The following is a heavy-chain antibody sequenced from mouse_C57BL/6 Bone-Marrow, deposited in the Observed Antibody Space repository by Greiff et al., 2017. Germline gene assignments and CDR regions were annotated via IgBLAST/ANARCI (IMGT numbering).Heavy chain of an antibody. D-gene: IGHD1-1*01. CDR1: GFNIKDDY. CDR2: IDPENGDT. J-gene: IGHJ2*01. Sequence: VQLQQSGAELVRPGASVKLSCTASGFNIKDDYMHWVKQRPEQGLEWIGWIDPENGDTEYASKFQGKATITAHTSSNTAYLQLSSLTSEDTAVYYCPTVYYYGSSPYYFDYWGQGTTLTVSS. V-gene: IGHV14-4*01. CDR3: PTVYYYGSSPYYFDY.